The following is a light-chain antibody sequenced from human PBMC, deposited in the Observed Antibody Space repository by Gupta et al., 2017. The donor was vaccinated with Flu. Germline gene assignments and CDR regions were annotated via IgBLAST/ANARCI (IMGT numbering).Light chain of an antibody. CDR2: GNS. Sequence: QPVLPPPPSASGPPGLRVTFSCSGSSSNFGSNYVNWYQQHPGTAPILLIYGNSQRPSGVPDRFSGSKSGTSASLATIGLQAEDEADDYCAAWDDSRSGLVFGGGTKLTVL. V-gene: IGLV1-47*02. CDR1: SSNFGSNY. CDR3: AAWDDSRSGLV. J-gene: IGLJ3*02.